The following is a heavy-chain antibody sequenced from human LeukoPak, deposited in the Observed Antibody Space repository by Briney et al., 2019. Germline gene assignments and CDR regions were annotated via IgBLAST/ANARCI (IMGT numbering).Heavy chain of an antibody. J-gene: IGHJ4*02. Sequence: ASVKVSCKASGYTFTGYYMHWVRQAPGQGLEWMGWINPNSGGTNYAQKFQGRVTMTRDTSISTAYMKLSRLRSDDTAVYYCARDRPGWYFPLSYWGQGTLVTVSS. D-gene: IGHD6-19*01. CDR2: INPNSGGT. CDR3: ARDRPGWYFPLSY. CDR1: GYTFTGYY. V-gene: IGHV1-2*02.